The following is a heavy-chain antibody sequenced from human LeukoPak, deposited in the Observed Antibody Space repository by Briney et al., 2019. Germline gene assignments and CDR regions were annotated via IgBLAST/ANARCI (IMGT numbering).Heavy chain of an antibody. V-gene: IGHV3-48*01. D-gene: IGHD3-10*01. J-gene: IGHJ4*02. CDR2: ISGRSSTK. CDR3: ARVRLDSGTYSLYY. CDR1: GFTFSSYS. Sequence: SGGSLRLSCAASGFTFSSYSMNWVRQAPGKGLEWVSYISGRSSTKYYADSVKGRFTISRYNAENSLYLQMNSLRVEDTAVYYCARVRLDSGTYSLYYWGQGTLVTVSS.